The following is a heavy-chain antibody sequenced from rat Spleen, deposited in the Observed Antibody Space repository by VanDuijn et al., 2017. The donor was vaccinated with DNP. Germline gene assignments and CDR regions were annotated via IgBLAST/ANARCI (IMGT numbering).Heavy chain of an antibody. J-gene: IGHJ2*01. D-gene: IGHD1-2*01. CDR2: INTDGGST. Sequence: EVQLVESGGGLVQPGRSLKLSCVASGFTFNTYWMYWIRQAPGKGLEWVASINTDGGSTYYPDSVKGRFTISRDNAENTVYLQMNSLRSEDTATYYCRAIAAMGDYWGQGVMVTVSS. CDR3: RAIAAMGDY. V-gene: IGHV5-58*01. CDR1: GFTFNTYW.